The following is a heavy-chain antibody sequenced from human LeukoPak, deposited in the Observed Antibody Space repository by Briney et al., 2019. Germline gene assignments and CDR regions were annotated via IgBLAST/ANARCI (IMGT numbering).Heavy chain of an antibody. CDR3: ANDLQAAPRMDV. J-gene: IGHJ6*02. Sequence: GGSLRLSCAASGFTFSSYAMSWVRQAPGKGLEWVSAISGSGGSTYYADSVKGRFTISRDNSKNTLYLQMNSLRAEDTAVYYCANDLQAAPRMDVWGQGTTVTVS. V-gene: IGHV3-23*01. CDR2: ISGSGGST. D-gene: IGHD5-24*01. CDR1: GFTFSSYA.